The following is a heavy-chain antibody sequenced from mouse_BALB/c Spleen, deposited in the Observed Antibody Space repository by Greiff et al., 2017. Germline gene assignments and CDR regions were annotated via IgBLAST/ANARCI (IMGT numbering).Heavy chain of an antibody. V-gene: IGHV3-2*02. D-gene: IGHD2-1*01. CDR1: GYSITSDYA. CDR3: ARWGGNYGAWFAY. Sequence: VQLKESGPGLVKPSQSLSLTCTVTGYSITSDYAWNWIRQFPGNKLEWMGYISYSGSTSYNPSLKSRISITRDTSKNQFFLQLNSVTTEDTATYYCARWGGNYGAWFAYWGQGTLVTVSA. J-gene: IGHJ3*01. CDR2: ISYSGST.